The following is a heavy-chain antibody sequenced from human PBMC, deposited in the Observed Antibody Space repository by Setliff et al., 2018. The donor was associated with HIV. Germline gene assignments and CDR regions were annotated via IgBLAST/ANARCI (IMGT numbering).Heavy chain of an antibody. J-gene: IGHJ5*02. CDR1: GYTFINYA. V-gene: IGHV7-4-1*02. Sequence: ASVKVSCKASGYTFINYAMNWVRQAPGQGLEWLGWINTNSGSPTYAQAFTGRFVFSVDTSVTTAYLQISSLKAEDTAIYYCARALYGDYGGDVNWMDPWGQGTLVTVSS. CDR2: INTNSGSP. CDR3: ARALYGDYGGDVNWMDP. D-gene: IGHD4-17*01.